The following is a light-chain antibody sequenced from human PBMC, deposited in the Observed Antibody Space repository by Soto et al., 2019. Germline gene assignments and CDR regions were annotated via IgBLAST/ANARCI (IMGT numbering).Light chain of an antibody. CDR3: SLYVSRSTSFV. CDR2: AVN. J-gene: IGLJ1*01. Sequence: QSVLTQPPSVSGSPGQSVSISCTGTSSDVGTYISVSWYQQPPGTAPKLIIYAVNNRPSGVPDRFSGSKSGNTASLTISGLQPEDEADYYCSLYVSRSTSFVFGTGTKVTVL. CDR1: SSDVGTYIS. V-gene: IGLV2-18*01.